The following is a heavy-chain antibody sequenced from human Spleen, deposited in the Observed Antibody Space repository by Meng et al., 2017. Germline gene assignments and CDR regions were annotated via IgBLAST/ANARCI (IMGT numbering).Heavy chain of an antibody. CDR2: IIPILGMV. J-gene: IGHJ5*02. D-gene: IGHD1-1*01. V-gene: IGHV1-69*02. CDR3: ARQGTTGTRSYWFDP. CDR1: GGTFGTYT. Sequence: SAKVSCKASGGTFGTYTIGWVRQAPGQGLEWMGRIIPILGMVNYAQRFQDRVTITADKSTATAYMELSSLRSEDTAVYFCARQGTTGTRSYWFDPWGQGTLVTVSS.